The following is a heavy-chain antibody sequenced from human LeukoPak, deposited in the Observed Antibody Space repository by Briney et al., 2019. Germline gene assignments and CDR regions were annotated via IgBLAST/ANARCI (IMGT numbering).Heavy chain of an antibody. Sequence: GESLKISCKGSGFTFITSWIAWVRQMPGKGLGWMGIIYPGDSDIRYSPSFQGQVTISADKSISIAYLQWSSLKASDTAMYYCARGGSYYDTVDYWGQGTLVTVSS. D-gene: IGHD1-26*01. J-gene: IGHJ4*02. CDR2: IYPGDSDI. CDR1: GFTFITSW. CDR3: ARGGSYYDTVDY. V-gene: IGHV5-51*01.